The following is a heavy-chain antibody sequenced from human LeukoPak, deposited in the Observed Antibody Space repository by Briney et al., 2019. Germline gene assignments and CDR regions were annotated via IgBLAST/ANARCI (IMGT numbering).Heavy chain of an antibody. D-gene: IGHD1-7*01. CDR2: ISSSSSYI. CDR3: AREFWNYALDY. V-gene: IGHV3-21*01. J-gene: IGHJ4*02. Sequence: GGSLRLSCAASGFTFSSYAMNWVRQAPGKGLEWVSSISSSSSYIYYADSVKGRFTISRDNAKNSLYLQMNSLRAEDTAVYYCAREFWNYALDYWGQGTLVTVSS. CDR1: GFTFSSYA.